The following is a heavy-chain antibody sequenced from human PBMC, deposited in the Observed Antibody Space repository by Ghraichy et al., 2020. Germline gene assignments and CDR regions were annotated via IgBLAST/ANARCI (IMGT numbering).Heavy chain of an antibody. CDR1: GGSISSSSYY. Sequence: SETLPLTCTVSGGSISSSSYYWGWIRQPPGKGLEWIGSIYYSGSTYYNPSLKSRVTISVDTSKNQFSLKLSSVTAADTAVYYCARLRIQLWVPFPGDAFDIWGQGTMVTVSS. D-gene: IGHD5-18*01. CDR3: ARLRIQLWVPFPGDAFDI. J-gene: IGHJ3*02. V-gene: IGHV4-39*01. CDR2: IYYSGST.